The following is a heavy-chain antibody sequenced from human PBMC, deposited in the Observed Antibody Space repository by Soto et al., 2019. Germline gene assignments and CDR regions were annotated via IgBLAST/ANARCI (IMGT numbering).Heavy chain of an antibody. D-gene: IGHD1-20*01. J-gene: IGHJ4*02. CDR1: GYTFTSYA. Sequence: GASVKVSCKASGYTFTSYAMHWVRQAPGQRIERMGWINAGNGNTKYSQKFQGIVTITIYTSASTAYMELSSLRSEDSALYYCARGITLPTPLDYWGQGTLVTVS. CDR3: ARGITLPTPLDY. V-gene: IGHV1-3*01. CDR2: INAGNGNT.